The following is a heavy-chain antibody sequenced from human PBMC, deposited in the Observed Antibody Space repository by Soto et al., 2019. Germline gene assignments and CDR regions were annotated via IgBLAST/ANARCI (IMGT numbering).Heavy chain of an antibody. CDR2: IKSKTDGGTT. D-gene: IGHD3-10*01. J-gene: IGHJ6*02. V-gene: IGHV3-15*01. CDR3: TTRQLWFGDGDFGYYYYGMDV. Sequence: GGSLRLSCAASGFTFSNAWMSWVRQAPGKGLERVGRIKSKTDGGTTDYAAPVKGRFTISRDDSKNTLYLQMNSLKTEDTAVYYCTTRQLWFGDGDFGYYYYGMDVWGQGTTVTVSS. CDR1: GFTFSNAW.